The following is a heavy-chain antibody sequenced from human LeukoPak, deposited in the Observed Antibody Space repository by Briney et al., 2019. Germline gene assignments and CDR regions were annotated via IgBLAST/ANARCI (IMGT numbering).Heavy chain of an antibody. D-gene: IGHD4-17*01. J-gene: IGHJ6*03. V-gene: IGHV4-4*07. CDR3: ARDLLTVTTTYYYYYMDV. CDR2: IYTSGST. CDR1: GGSISSYY. Sequence: SETLSLTCTVSGGSISSYYWSWIRQPAGKGLEWIGRIYTSGSTNYNPSLKSRVTMSVDTSKNQFSLKLSSVTAADTAVYYCARDLLTVTTTYYYYYMDVWGKGTTVTVSS.